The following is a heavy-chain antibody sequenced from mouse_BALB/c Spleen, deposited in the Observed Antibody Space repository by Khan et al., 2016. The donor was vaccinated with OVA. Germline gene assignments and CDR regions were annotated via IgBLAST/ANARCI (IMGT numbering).Heavy chain of an antibody. CDR1: GYTFTDFT. CDR2: ISTYYGHA. Sequence: QVQLKESGAELVRPGVSVKISCKGSGYTFTDFTMHWVKQSHAMSLVWIGVISTYYGHATYNQKFKDKATMTVDKSSSTAYMELARLTSLASAILYLTGGRGGSRFAYWGQGTLVTVSA. V-gene: IGHV1S137*01. D-gene: IGHD3-2*01. CDR3: TGGRGGSRFAY. J-gene: IGHJ3*01.